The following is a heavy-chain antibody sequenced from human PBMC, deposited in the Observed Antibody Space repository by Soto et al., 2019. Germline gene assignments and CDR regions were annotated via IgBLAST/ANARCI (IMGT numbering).Heavy chain of an antibody. CDR3: AFSQADSRDYYRQFAC. D-gene: IGHD3-22*01. CDR1: GFSFNRSGMR. Sequence: QITLKESGPPLVKPTQTLTLTCTFSGFSFNRSGMRVGWIRQPPGKGLEWLALIYWYGDKRYSPSLKTRLSISKDASRSQFVVIMIDLEPVDTATYSCAFSQADSRDYYRQFACWGQGTRVTVSS. CDR2: IYWYGDK. V-gene: IGHV2-5*01. J-gene: IGHJ4*02.